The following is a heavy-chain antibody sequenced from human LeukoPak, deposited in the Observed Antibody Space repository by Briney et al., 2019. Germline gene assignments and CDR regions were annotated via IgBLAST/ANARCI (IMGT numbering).Heavy chain of an antibody. CDR2: INHSGST. CDR3: AILWHTAIPDY. Sequence: PSETLSLTCAVYGGSFSGYYWSWIRQPPGKGLEWIGEINHSGSTNYNPSLKSRVTISVDTSKNQFSLKPSSVTAADTAVYYCAILWHTAIPDYWGQGTLVTVSS. V-gene: IGHV4-34*01. D-gene: IGHD2-21*01. CDR1: GGSFSGYY. J-gene: IGHJ4*02.